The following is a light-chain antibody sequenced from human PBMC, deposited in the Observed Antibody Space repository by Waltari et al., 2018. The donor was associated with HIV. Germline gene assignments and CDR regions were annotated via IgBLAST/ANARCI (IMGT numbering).Light chain of an antibody. J-gene: IGLJ3*02. CDR1: SSTIGRET. CDR2: NNN. Sequence: QSVLTQPPSASGTPGQRVTISCSGGSSTIGRETVNWYQHLPGTAPKLLIYNNNRRPSGVPDRFSGSKSGTSASLAISGLQSEDEADYYCASWDGSLNGWVFGGGTKLTVL. CDR3: ASWDGSLNGWV. V-gene: IGLV1-44*01.